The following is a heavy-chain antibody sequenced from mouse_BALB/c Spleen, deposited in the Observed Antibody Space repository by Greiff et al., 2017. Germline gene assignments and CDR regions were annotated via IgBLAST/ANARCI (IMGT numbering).Heavy chain of an antibody. D-gene: IGHD1-1*02. Sequence: QVQLKQSGAELMKPGASVKISCKATGYTFSSYWIEWVKQRPGHGLDWIGEILPGGGSSNYNEKFKGKATFTADTSSNTAYMQLSSLTSEDSAVYYCARRIGTYFDYWGQGTTLTVSS. CDR2: ILPGGGSS. J-gene: IGHJ2*01. CDR1: GYTFSSYW. CDR3: ARRIGTYFDY. V-gene: IGHV1-9*01.